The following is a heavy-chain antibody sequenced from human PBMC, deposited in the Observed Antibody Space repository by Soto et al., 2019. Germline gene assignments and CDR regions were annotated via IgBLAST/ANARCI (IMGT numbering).Heavy chain of an antibody. D-gene: IGHD3-10*01. CDR1: GGTFSSYA. CDR3: ARAVGVSEWHNGESEAFDI. V-gene: IGHV1-69*13. J-gene: IGHJ3*02. CDR2: IIPIFGTA. Sequence: ASVKVSCKASGGTFSSYAISWVRQAPGQGLEWMGGIIPIFGTANYAQKFQGRVTITADESTSTAYMELSSLRSEDTAVYYCARAVGVSEWHNGESEAFDIWGQGTMVTVSS.